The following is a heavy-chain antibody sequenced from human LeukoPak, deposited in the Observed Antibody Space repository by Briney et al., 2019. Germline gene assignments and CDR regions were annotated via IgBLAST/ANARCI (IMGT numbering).Heavy chain of an antibody. V-gene: IGHV4-59*08. CDR2: IYYSGST. D-gene: IGHD1-26*01. Sequence: SETLSLTCTVSGGSISSYYWSWIRQPPGKGLEWIGYIYYSGSTNYDPSLKSRVTISVDTSKNQFSLKLSSVTAADTAVYYCARQVGAKVPRALDIWGQGTMVTVSS. CDR3: ARQVGAKVPRALDI. CDR1: GGSISSYY. J-gene: IGHJ3*02.